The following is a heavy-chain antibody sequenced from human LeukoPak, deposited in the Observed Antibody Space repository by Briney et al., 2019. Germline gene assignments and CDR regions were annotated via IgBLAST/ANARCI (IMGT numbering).Heavy chain of an antibody. J-gene: IGHJ4*02. CDR1: GFTFSDYY. CDR2: ISSSGSTI. V-gene: IGHV3-11*01. D-gene: IGHD3-10*01. Sequence: GGSLRLSCAASGFTFSDYYMSWIRQAPGKGLEWVSYISSSGSTIYYAGSVKGRFTISRDNAKNSLYLQMNSLSAEDTAVYYCASQPKLLWFGVAWTWGQGTLVTVSS. CDR3: ASQPKLLWFGVAWT.